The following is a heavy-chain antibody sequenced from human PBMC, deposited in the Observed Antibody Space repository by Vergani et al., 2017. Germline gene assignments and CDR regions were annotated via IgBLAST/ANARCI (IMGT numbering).Heavy chain of an antibody. CDR1: GFTFSSYS. Sequence: EVQLVESGGGLVQPGGSLRLSCAASGFTFSSYSMNWVRQAPGKGLEWVSYISSSSSTIYYADSVKGRFTISRDNAKNSLYLQMNSLRAEDTAVYYCAREAYYYDSNGYSPPLDWGQGTLVTVSS. V-gene: IGHV3-48*04. D-gene: IGHD3-22*01. J-gene: IGHJ4*02. CDR2: ISSSSSTI. CDR3: AREAYYYDSNGYSPPLD.